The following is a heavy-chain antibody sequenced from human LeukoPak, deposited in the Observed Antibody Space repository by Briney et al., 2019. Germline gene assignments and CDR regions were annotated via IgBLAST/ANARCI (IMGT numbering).Heavy chain of an antibody. J-gene: IGHJ4*02. D-gene: IGHD1-26*01. CDR2: ISGGSRGI. V-gene: IGHV3-48*04. CDR3: ARGRYSGSYLIDY. Sequence: GGSLRLSCSASGFTFSSYSMNWVRQAPGKGLEWVSFISGGSRGIHYADSVKGRFTISRENAKNSIYLQMNSLRAEDTAVYYCARGRYSGSYLIDYWGQGTLVTVSS. CDR1: GFTFSSYS.